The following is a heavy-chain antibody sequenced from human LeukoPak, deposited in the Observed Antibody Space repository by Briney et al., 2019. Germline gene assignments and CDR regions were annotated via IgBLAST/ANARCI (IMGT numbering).Heavy chain of an antibody. CDR3: ARVLRIAAAGNTFDY. D-gene: IGHD6-13*01. CDR2: IYHSGST. V-gene: IGHV4-4*02. CDR1: GGSISSSNW. J-gene: IGHJ4*02. Sequence: TSETLSLTCAVSGGSISSSNWWSWVRQPPGRGLEWIGEIYHSGSTNYNPSLKSRVTISVDKSKNQFSLKLSSVTAADTAVYYCARVLRIAAAGNTFDYWGQGTLVTVSS.